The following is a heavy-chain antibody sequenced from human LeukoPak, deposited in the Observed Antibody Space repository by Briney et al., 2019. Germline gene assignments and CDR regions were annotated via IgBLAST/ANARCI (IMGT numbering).Heavy chain of an antibody. V-gene: IGHV4-39*07. J-gene: IGHJ4*02. Sequence: SETLSLTCTVSGGSISSSSYYWGWIRQPPGKGLEWIGSIYYSGSTYYNPSLKSRVTISVDTSKNQFSLKLSSVTAADTAVYYCARVGYSGYEAAGDYWGQGTLVTVSS. CDR2: IYYSGST. CDR1: GGSISSSSYY. D-gene: IGHD5-12*01. CDR3: ARVGYSGYEAAGDY.